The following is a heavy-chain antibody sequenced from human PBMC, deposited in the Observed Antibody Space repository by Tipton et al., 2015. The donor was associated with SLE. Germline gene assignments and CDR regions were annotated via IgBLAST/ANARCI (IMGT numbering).Heavy chain of an antibody. J-gene: IGHJ5*02. D-gene: IGHD4-23*01. CDR3: ARMLYGGNSGGKVGNWFDP. CDR2: MYNSGNT. V-gene: IGHV4-38-2*01. CDR1: GYSISSGSY. Sequence: TLSLTCAVSGYSISSGSYWGWIRQPPGKGLEWIGSMYNSGNTFYNPSLRSRVSISLDMSKNQFSLKLSSVTAADTAVYYCARMLYGGNSGGKVGNWFDPWGQGTLVTVSS.